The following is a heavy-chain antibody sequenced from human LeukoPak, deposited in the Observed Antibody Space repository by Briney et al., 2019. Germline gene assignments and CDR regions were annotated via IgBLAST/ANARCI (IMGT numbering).Heavy chain of an antibody. D-gene: IGHD3-22*01. V-gene: IGHV4-59*01. Sequence: SSETLSLTCSVSGASTTSYYWNWIRQAPGKGLEWIGYIYSDGTTSYSPSLRSRVTISIDTSRDQFSLKLSSVTAADAAVYYCARDTRSYDTSGYYYFDYWGQGALVTVSS. CDR1: GASTTSYY. CDR3: ARDTRSYDTSGYYYFDY. CDR2: IYSDGTT. J-gene: IGHJ4*02.